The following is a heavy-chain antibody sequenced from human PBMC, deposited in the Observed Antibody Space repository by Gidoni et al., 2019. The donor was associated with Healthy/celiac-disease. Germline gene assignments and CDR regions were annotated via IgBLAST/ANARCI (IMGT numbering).Heavy chain of an antibody. D-gene: IGHD2-2*02. CDR1: GFTFRSYS. V-gene: IGHV3-21*01. CDR3: ARDEGYCSSTSCYRIEYFDL. CDR2: ISSSSSYI. J-gene: IGHJ2*01. Sequence: EVQLVESGGGLVKPGGSLRLSCADSGFTFRSYSMNGVRQAPGKGLGWFSSISSSSSYIYYADSVKGRFTISRDNAKNSLYLQMNSLRAEDTAVYYCARDEGYCSSTSCYRIEYFDLWGRGTLVTVSS.